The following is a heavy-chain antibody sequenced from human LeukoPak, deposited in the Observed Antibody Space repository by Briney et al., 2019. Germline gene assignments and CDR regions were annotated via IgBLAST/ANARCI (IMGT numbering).Heavy chain of an antibody. CDR1: GFTFSSYA. J-gene: IGHJ6*03. CDR2: IRYDGSNK. CDR3: AKDEASYYYYYYMDV. V-gene: IGHV3-30*02. Sequence: PGGSLRLSCAASGFTFSSYAMSWVRQAPGKGLEWVAFIRYDGSNKYYADSVKGRFTISRDNSKNTLYLQMNSLRAEDTAVYYCAKDEASYYYYYYMDVWGKGTTVTVSS.